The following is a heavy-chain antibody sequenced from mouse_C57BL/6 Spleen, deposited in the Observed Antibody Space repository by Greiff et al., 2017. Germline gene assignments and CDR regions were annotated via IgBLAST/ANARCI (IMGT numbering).Heavy chain of an antibody. CDR1: GYSITSGYY. CDR2: ISYDGSN. D-gene: IGHD2-1*01. J-gene: IGHJ4*01. CDR3: ARGVGNYKDYAMDY. V-gene: IGHV3-6*01. Sequence: EVKLMESGPGLVKPSQSLSLTCSVTGYSITSGYYWNWIRQFPGNKLEWMGYISYDGSNNYNPSLKNRISITRDTSKNQFFLKLNSVTTEDTATYYCARGVGNYKDYAMDYWGQGTSVTVSS.